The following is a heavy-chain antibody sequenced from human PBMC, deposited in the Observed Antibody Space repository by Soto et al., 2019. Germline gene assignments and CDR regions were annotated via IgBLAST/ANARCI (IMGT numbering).Heavy chain of an antibody. D-gene: IGHD6-19*01. J-gene: IGHJ6*02. CDR1: GGTFSSYA. CDR3: ARGGVSGWYDYYYYGMDV. Sequence: GASVKVSCKASGGTFSSYAISWVRQAPGQGLEWMGGIIPIFGTANYAQKFQGRVTITADESTSTAYMELSSLRSEDTAVYYCARGGVSGWYDYYYYGMDVWGQGTTVTVSS. CDR2: IIPIFGTA. V-gene: IGHV1-69*13.